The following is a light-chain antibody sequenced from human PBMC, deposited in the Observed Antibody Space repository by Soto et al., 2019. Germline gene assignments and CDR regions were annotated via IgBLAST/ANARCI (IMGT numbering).Light chain of an antibody. CDR1: QSVAHN. Sequence: EIVMTQSPATLPVSPVERATVFFRASQSVAHNLAWYQQKPGQAPRLLIFGASTRATGIPARFSASGSGTEFTLTISSLELEDVAVYYCQQYVSWPPQTFGQGTKVDIK. CDR2: GAS. V-gene: IGKV3-15*01. J-gene: IGKJ1*01. CDR3: QQYVSWPPQT.